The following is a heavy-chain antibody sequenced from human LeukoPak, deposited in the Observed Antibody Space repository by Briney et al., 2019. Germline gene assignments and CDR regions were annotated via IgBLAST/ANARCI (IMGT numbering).Heavy chain of an antibody. CDR2: ISGSGGST. CDR3: AKVPYYYDSSGYYFDY. J-gene: IGHJ4*02. Sequence: GGSLRLSCAASGFTFSSYAMSWVRQAPGKGLEWVSAISGSGGSTYYADSVKGRFTISRDNSKNTLYLQVNSLRAEDTAVYYCAKVPYYYDSSGYYFDYWGQGTLVTVSS. V-gene: IGHV3-23*01. CDR1: GFTFSSYA. D-gene: IGHD3-22*01.